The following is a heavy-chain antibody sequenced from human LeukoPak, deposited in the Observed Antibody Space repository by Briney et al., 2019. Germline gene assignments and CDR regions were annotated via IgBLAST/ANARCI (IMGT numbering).Heavy chain of an antibody. V-gene: IGHV4-61*02. J-gene: IGHJ6*03. D-gene: IGHD2-15*01. CDR2: IYTSGST. CDR3: ARSPRVITADYFYHSYMGV. CDR1: GDSIGSGSYY. Sequence: SQTLSLTCTVSGDSIGSGSYYWSWIRQPAGKGLEWIGRIYTSGSTNYNPSLKSRVTISVDTSKNQFSLKLSSVTAADTAVYYCARSPRVITADYFYHSYMGVWGKGTTVTVSS.